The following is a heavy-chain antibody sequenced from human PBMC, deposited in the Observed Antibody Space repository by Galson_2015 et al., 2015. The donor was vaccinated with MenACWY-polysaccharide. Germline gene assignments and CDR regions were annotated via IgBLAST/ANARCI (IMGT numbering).Heavy chain of an antibody. CDR1: GFTFSSYD. CDR3: ARGAAADTYYYGMDV. J-gene: IGHJ6*02. D-gene: IGHD6-13*01. CDR2: IGTAGDT. Sequence: SLRLSCAASGFTFSSYDMHWVRQATGKGLEWVSAIGTAGDTYYPGSVKGRFTISRENAKNSLYLQMNSLRAGDTAVYYCARGAAADTYYYGMDVWGQGTTVTVSS. V-gene: IGHV3-13*01.